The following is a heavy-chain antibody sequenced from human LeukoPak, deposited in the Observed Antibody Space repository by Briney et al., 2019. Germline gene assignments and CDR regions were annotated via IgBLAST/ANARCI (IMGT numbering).Heavy chain of an antibody. D-gene: IGHD3-3*01. CDR2: ISGSGGTT. CDR3: AKNFWSDKYYYYYMDV. Sequence: PGGSLRLSCAASGFPFSSYVMSWVRQAPGKGLQWVSAISGSGGTTYYADSVKGRFTISRDNSKNTLYLQMYSLRAEDTAVYYCAKNFWSDKYYYYYMDVWGKGTTVTVSS. CDR1: GFPFSSYV. V-gene: IGHV3-23*01. J-gene: IGHJ6*03.